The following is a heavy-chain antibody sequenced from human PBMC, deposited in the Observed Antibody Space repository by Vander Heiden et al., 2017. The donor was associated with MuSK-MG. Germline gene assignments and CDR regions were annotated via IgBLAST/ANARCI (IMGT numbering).Heavy chain of an antibody. CDR1: GGSFSGYY. CDR2: INHSGST. J-gene: IGHJ3*02. V-gene: IGHV4-34*01. CDR3: ARGLNDAFDI. Sequence: QVQLQQWGAGLLKPSETLSLTCAVYGGSFSGYYWSWIRQPPGKGLEWIGEINHSGSTNYNPSLKSRVTISVDTSKNQFSLKLSSVTAADTAVYYCARGLNDAFDIWGQGTMVIVSS.